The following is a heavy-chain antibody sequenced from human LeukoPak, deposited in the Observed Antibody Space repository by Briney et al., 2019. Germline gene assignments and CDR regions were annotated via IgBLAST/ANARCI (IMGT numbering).Heavy chain of an antibody. Sequence: SVKVSCKASGGTFSSYAISWVRQAPGKGLEWMGGIIPIFGTANYAQKFQGRVTITTDESTSTAYMELSSLRSEDTAVYYCASVPAGERYYFDYWGQGTLVTVSS. J-gene: IGHJ4*02. CDR3: ASVPAGERYYFDY. CDR2: IIPIFGTA. CDR1: GGTFSSYA. V-gene: IGHV1-69*05. D-gene: IGHD6-19*01.